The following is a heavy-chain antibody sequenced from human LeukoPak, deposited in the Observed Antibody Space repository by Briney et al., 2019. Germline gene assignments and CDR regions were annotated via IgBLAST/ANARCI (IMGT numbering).Heavy chain of an antibody. V-gene: IGHV3-74*01. CDR3: ARGADRSALDWFDP. D-gene: IGHD3-22*01. CDR1: GLTFSSYW. J-gene: IGHJ5*02. CDR2: IRSDGST. Sequence: PGGSQRLSCAASGLTFSSYWMHWVRQAPGKGLEWASRIRSDGSTSYADFVKGRFTISRDNAKNTLFLQMNSLRAEDTAVYYCARGADRSALDWFDPWGQGTLVTVSS.